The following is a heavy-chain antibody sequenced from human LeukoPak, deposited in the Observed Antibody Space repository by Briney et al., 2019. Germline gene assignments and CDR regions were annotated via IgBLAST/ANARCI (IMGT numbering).Heavy chain of an antibody. CDR3: AKGTVDGGQYYYDTS. J-gene: IGHJ4*02. Sequence: GGSLRLSCAASGFIFSNYAMSWVRQAPGKGLEWVSAISYSGGITYYADSVKGRFTISRDNSKNTLYLQMNSLRAEDTAVYYCAKGTVDGGQYYYDTSGGQGTLVTVST. CDR1: GFIFSNYA. V-gene: IGHV3-23*01. D-gene: IGHD3-22*01. CDR2: ISYSGGIT.